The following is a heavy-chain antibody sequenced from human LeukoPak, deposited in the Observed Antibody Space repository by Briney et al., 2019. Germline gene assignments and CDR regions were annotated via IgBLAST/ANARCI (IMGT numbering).Heavy chain of an antibody. Sequence: GGTLRLSCAASGFTFSSYGMSWVRQAPGKGLEWVSAISGSGGSTYYADSVKGRFTISRDNSKNTLYLQMNSLRAEDTAVYYCARDDRYYDSSDYWGQGTLVTVSS. CDR2: ISGSGGST. J-gene: IGHJ4*02. CDR3: ARDDRYYDSSDY. CDR1: GFTFSSYG. V-gene: IGHV3-23*01. D-gene: IGHD3-22*01.